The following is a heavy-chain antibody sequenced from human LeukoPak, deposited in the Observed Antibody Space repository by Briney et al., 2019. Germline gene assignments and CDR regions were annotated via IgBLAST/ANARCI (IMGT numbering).Heavy chain of an antibody. CDR1: GYTFTGYY. CDR2: INPNTGVT. J-gene: IGHJ6*02. Sequence: ASVKVSCKASGYTFTGYYMHWVRQAPGQGLEWMGWINPNTGVTNYAQKFQGRVTPTRDTPIITAYMELTRLRSDDTAMYYCARDRTTVTTGYYGMDVWGQGTTLTVSS. D-gene: IGHD4-17*01. V-gene: IGHV1-2*02. CDR3: ARDRTTVTTGYYGMDV.